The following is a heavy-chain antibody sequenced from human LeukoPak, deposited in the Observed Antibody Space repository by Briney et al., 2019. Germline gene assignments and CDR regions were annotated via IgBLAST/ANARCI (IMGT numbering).Heavy chain of an antibody. V-gene: IGHV4-4*09. CDR1: GGSMSSYY. CDR2: IYSSGST. CDR3: ARHPRASDPFDI. Sequence: PSETLSLTCTVSGGSMSSYYWSWIRQPPGKGLGWIGYIYSSGSTNYNPSLKSRVAISEDTSKNQFSLKLTSVTAADTAMYYCARHPRASDPFDIWGQGTIVTVSS. J-gene: IGHJ3*02.